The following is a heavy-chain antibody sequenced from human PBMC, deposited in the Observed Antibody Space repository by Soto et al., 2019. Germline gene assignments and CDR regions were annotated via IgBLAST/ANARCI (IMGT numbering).Heavy chain of an antibody. D-gene: IGHD6-6*01. CDR2: INSDGSST. J-gene: IGHJ6*03. CDR1: GFTFSSYW. V-gene: IGHV3-74*01. Sequence: PGGSLRLSCAASGFTFSSYWMHWVRQAPGKGLVWVSRINSDGSSTSYADSVKGRFTISRDNAKNTLYLQMNSLRAEDTAVYYCASLYSSSSWYYYMDVWGKGTTVTVSS. CDR3: ASLYSSSSWYYYMDV.